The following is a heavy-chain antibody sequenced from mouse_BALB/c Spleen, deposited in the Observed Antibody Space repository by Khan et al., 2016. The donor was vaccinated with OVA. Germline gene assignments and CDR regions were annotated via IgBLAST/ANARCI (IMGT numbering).Heavy chain of an antibody. CDR1: GFTFSSYG. CDR2: INSNGGST. CDR3: ARSARTRN. J-gene: IGHJ2*01. V-gene: IGHV5-6-3*01. Sequence: EVQLVESGGGLVQPGGSLKLSCAASGFTFSSYGMSWVRQTPDKRLELVATINSNGGSTYYPDSVKGRFTISRDNAKNTLYLQMSSLKSEDTAMYYCARSARTRNWGQGTTLTVSS. D-gene: IGHD6-1*01.